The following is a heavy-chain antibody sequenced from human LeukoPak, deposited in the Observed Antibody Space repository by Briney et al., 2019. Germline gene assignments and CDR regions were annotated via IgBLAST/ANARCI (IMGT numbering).Heavy chain of an antibody. CDR1: GYTFTSYA. J-gene: IGHJ6*02. CDR3: ARDRLLTSRDYYYGMDV. V-gene: IGHV1-3*01. D-gene: IGHD3-10*01. Sequence: GASVKVSCKASGYTFTSYAMHWVRQAPGQRLEWMGWINAGNGNTKYSQKFQGRVTITRDTSASTAYMELSSLRSEDTAVYYCARDRLLTSRDYYYGMDVWGQGTTVTVSS. CDR2: INAGNGNT.